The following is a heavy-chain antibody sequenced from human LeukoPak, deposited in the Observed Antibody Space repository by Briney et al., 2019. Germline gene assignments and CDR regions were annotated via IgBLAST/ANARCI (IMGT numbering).Heavy chain of an antibody. V-gene: IGHV1-69*06. Sequence: ASVKVSCKASGGTFSSYGISWVRQAPGQGLEWMGGIIPIFGTANYAQKFQGRVTITADKSTSTAYMELRSLRSEDTAVYYCAKTPVGMVPLDYWGQGTLVTVSS. CDR3: AKTPVGMVPLDY. J-gene: IGHJ4*02. CDR1: GGTFSSYG. D-gene: IGHD5-24*01. CDR2: IIPIFGTA.